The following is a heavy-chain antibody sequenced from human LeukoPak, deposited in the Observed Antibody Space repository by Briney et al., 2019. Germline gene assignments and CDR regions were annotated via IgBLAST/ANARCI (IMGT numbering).Heavy chain of an antibody. CDR1: GYTFTTYY. CDR3: ARVDDYGGNSVGY. Sequence: ASVKVSCKVSGYTFTTYYLHWVRRAPGQGLEWMGTINPRDKSTSFAQKFQGRVTMTRDTSTSTIYMELSSLTPEDTAVYYCARVDDYGGNSVGYWGQGTLVTVSS. D-gene: IGHD4-23*01. CDR2: INPRDKST. V-gene: IGHV1-46*01. J-gene: IGHJ4*02.